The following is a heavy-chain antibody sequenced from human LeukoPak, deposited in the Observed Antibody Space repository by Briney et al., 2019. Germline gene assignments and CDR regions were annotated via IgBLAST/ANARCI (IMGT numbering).Heavy chain of an antibody. CDR1: GYSFTSYW. Sequence: GESLKISCKGFGYSFTSYWIGWVRQMPGKGLEWMGIIYPGDSDTRYSPSFQGQVTISADKSISTAYLQWSSLKASDTAMYYCARRLAVASYGMDVWGQGTTVTVSS. D-gene: IGHD6-19*01. CDR2: IYPGDSDT. V-gene: IGHV5-51*01. J-gene: IGHJ6*02. CDR3: ARRLAVASYGMDV.